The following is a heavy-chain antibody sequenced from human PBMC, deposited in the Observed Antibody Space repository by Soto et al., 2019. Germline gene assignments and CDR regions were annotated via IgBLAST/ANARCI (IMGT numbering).Heavy chain of an antibody. CDR2: ISPGSRYP. CDR1: GFTFGDSY. CDR3: VRGGRGSLFDP. Sequence: GGSLRLSCAGSGFTFGDSYMSWIRQAPGKGLEWLSYISPGSRYPAYADSVKGRFTISRDNAKRSLYLQMMSLTAEDTAIYYCVRGGRGSLFDPCDQGTMVTVSS. J-gene: IGHJ5*02. V-gene: IGHV3-11*06.